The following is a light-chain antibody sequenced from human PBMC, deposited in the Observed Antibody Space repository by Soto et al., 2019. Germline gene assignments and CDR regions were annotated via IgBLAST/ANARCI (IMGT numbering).Light chain of an antibody. CDR1: QSVSSSY. Sequence: EIVLTQSPGTLSLSPGERATLSCRASQSVSSSYLSWYQQKPGQAPRLLIYGASSRATGIPDRFSGSGSGTGFTLTSSRLEPEEFAVYYCPQYGSSPWTFGQGTKVEIK. V-gene: IGKV3-20*01. CDR2: GAS. CDR3: PQYGSSPWT. J-gene: IGKJ1*01.